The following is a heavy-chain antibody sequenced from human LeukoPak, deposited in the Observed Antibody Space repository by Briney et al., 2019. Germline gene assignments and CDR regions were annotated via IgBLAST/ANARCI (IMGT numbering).Heavy chain of an antibody. CDR3: ANADRYCSGGSCPVPDAFDF. J-gene: IGHJ3*01. Sequence: SETLSLTCSVSGASITNYYWSWIRQAPGKGLEWIGYIYYSGNTNTYNPSLKSRATISLYTSRKYFSLKLSSVTAADTAVYYCANADRYCSGGSCPVPDAFDFWGQGTMVTVSS. D-gene: IGHD2-15*01. CDR2: IYYSGNT. CDR1: GASITNYY. V-gene: IGHV4-59*12.